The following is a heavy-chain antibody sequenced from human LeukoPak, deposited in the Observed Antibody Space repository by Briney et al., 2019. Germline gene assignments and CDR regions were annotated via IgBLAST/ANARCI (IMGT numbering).Heavy chain of an antibody. CDR3: ATLYSSGWYSGYYFDY. CDR1: GGSISSSSYY. J-gene: IGHJ4*02. Sequence: SETLSLTCTVSGGSISSSSYYWGWIRQPPGKGPEWIGSIYYSGSTYYNPSLKSRVTISVDTSKNQFSLKLSSVTAADTAVYYCATLYSSGWYSGYYFDYWGQGTLVTVSS. V-gene: IGHV4-39*01. D-gene: IGHD6-19*01. CDR2: IYYSGST.